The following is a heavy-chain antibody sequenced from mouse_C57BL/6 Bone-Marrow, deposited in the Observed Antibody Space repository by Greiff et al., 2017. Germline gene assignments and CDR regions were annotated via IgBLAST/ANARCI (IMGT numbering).Heavy chain of an antibody. J-gene: IGHJ3*01. Sequence: VQLQPSGPELVKPGASVKMSCKASGYTFTDYYMPWVKQSHGKSLEWIGYIYPNTGGNGYNQKFTGKATLTVDKSSSTAYMELRSLTSEDSAVYYCARSYYGSSCRFAYWGQGTLVTVSA. V-gene: IGHV1-34*01. D-gene: IGHD1-1*01. CDR2: IYPNTGGN. CDR1: GYTFTDYY. CDR3: ARSYYGSSCRFAY.